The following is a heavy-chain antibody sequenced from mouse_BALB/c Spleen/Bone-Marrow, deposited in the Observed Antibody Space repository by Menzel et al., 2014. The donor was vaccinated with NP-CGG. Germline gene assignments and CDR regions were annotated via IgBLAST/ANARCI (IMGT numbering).Heavy chain of an antibody. D-gene: IGHD1-2*01. J-gene: IGHJ2*01. CDR3: TSYYGYY. V-gene: IGHV6-6*01. CDR1: GFTFSDAW. Sequence: EVMLVESGGGLVQLGGSMKLSCAASGFTFSDAWMDWVRQSPEKGLEWVAEIRNKANNLAAYFSESVKGRFTISRDDSKSSVYLQMNILRPEDTGIYYCTSYYGYYWGQGTTLTVSS. CDR2: IRNKANNLAA.